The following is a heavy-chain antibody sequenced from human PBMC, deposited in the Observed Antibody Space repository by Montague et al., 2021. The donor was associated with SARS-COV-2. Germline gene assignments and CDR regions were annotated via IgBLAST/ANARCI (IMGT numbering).Heavy chain of an antibody. D-gene: IGHD6-19*01. CDR2: IYYSGST. J-gene: IGHJ3*02. V-gene: IGHV4-59*01. Sequence: SETLSLTCTVSGGSISSYYWSWIRQPPGKGLEWIGYIYYSGSTNXXPSLKSGVTISVDTSKNQFSLKLSSVTAADTAVYYCARGSGWMGNAFDIWGQGTMVTVSS. CDR3: ARGSGWMGNAFDI. CDR1: GGSISSYY.